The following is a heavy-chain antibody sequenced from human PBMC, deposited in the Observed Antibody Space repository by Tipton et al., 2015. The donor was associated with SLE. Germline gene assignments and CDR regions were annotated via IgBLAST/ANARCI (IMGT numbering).Heavy chain of an antibody. V-gene: IGHV1-46*04. D-gene: IGHD3-9*01. Sequence: QVQLVQSGAEVKKPGASVKDSCKASGYTFTSYYMHWGRQAPGQVLEWMGIINPSGGSTSYAQKLQSRLTMTRNTSTSSVYIELSSLRSEDPALNFCARARTALDLWGQGTLATVSS. CDR2: INPSGGST. CDR1: GYTFTSYY. J-gene: IGHJ1*01. CDR3: ARARTALDL.